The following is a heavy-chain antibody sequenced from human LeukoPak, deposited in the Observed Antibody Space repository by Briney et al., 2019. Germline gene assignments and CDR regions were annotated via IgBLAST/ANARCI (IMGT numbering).Heavy chain of an antibody. D-gene: IGHD3-16*02. V-gene: IGHV1-69*13. J-gene: IGHJ4*02. CDR1: GGTFSSYA. CDR3: ARGAQHDYVWGSYRSFDY. CDR2: IILIFGTA. Sequence: PVKVSCKASGGTFSSYAISWVRQAPGQGLEWMGGIILIFGTANYAQKFQGRVTITADESTSTAYMELSSLRSEDTAVYYCARGAQHDYVWGSYRSFDYWGQGTLVTVSS.